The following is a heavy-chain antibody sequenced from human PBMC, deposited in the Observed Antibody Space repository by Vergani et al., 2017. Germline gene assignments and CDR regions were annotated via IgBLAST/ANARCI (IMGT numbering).Heavy chain of an antibody. CDR3: ARRWPPGNYGSGLNP. J-gene: IGHJ5*02. CDR1: GGSISSSSYY. V-gene: IGHV4-39*01. CDR2: IYYSGST. D-gene: IGHD3-10*01. Sequence: QLQLQESGPGLVKPSETLSLTCTVSGGSISSSSYYWGWIRQPPGKGLEWIGSIYYSGSTYYNPSLKSRVTISVDTSKNQFSLKLSSVTAADTAVYYCARRWPPGNYGSGLNPWGQGTLVTVSS.